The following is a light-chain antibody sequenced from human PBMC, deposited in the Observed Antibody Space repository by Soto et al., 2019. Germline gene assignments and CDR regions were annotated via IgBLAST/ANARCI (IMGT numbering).Light chain of an antibody. J-gene: IGLJ2*01. CDR1: SSDIGAYNY. Sequence: QSALTHPASVSGSPGQSITISCAGTSSDIGAYNYVSWYQQHPGRAPKLMLYEVSHRPSGVSNRFSGSKSANTASLTISGLQPEDEADYFCASYTGTSTDVLFGGVTKVTVL. CDR3: ASYTGTSTDVL. CDR2: EVS. V-gene: IGLV2-14*01.